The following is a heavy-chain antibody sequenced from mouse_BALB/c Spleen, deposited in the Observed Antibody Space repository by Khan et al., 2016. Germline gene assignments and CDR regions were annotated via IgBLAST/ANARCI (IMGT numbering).Heavy chain of an antibody. D-gene: IGHD1-2*01. V-gene: IGHV3-2*02. CDR3: ARTARIKY. CDR2: ISYSGST. Sequence: EVQLVETGPGLVKPSQSLSPTCTVTGYSITSGYGWNWIRQFPGNKLAWMGYISYSGSTNYNPSLKSRISITRDTSKNQFFLQLNSVTTEDTATXYCARTARIKYWGQGTTLTVSS. J-gene: IGHJ2*01. CDR1: GYSITSGYG.